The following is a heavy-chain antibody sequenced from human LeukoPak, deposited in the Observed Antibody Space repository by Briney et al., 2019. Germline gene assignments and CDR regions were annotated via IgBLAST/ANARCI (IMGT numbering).Heavy chain of an antibody. CDR2: FDPEDGET. V-gene: IGHV1-24*01. D-gene: IGHD3-16*02. CDR3: ATGGVMITFGGVIDKYNWFDP. J-gene: IGHJ5*02. Sequence: ASVKVSCKVSGYTLTELSMHWVRQAPGKGLEWMGGFDPEDGETIYAQKFQGRVTMTEDTSTDTAYMELSSLRSEDTAVYYCATGGVMITFGGVIDKYNWFDPWGQGTLVTVSS. CDR1: GYTLTELS.